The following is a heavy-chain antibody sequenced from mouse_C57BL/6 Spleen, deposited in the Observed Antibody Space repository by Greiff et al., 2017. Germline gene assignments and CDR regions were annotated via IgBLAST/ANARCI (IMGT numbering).Heavy chain of an antibody. CDR2: IGPGSGST. Sequence: QVQLQQSGAELVKPGASVKISCKASGYTFTGYYINWVKQRPGQGLEWIGKIGPGSGSTYYNEKFKGKATLTADKSSSTAYMQLSSLTSEDSAVYCCAKGYYYDPYAMDYWGQGTPVTVSS. V-gene: IGHV1-77*01. J-gene: IGHJ4*01. CDR3: AKGYYYDPYAMDY. CDR1: GYTFTGYY. D-gene: IGHD2-4*01.